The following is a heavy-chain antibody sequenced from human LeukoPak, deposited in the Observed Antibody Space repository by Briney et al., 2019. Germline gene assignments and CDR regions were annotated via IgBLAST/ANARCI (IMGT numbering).Heavy chain of an antibody. CDR2: ISPDGRST. CDR3: AREFEATGFWALDY. J-gene: IGHJ4*02. Sequence: GGSLRLSCAASGFTFSNNWMHWVRQAPGKGLVWVSRISPDGRSTTYADSVKGRFTISRDNAKNTLYLQMNSLRAEDTAVYYCAREFEATGFWALDYWGQGTLVTASS. V-gene: IGHV3-74*01. D-gene: IGHD3-16*01. CDR1: GFTFSNNW.